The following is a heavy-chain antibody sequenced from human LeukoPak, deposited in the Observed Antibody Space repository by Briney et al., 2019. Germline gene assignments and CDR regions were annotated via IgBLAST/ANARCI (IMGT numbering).Heavy chain of an antibody. CDR2: IIPIFGTA. Sequence: ASVKVSCKASGGTFSSYAISWVRQVPGQGLEWMGGIIPIFGTANYAQKFQGRVTITTDESTSAAYMERSSLRSEDTPVYYCAREGVWGSYRCDYWGQGTLVTVSS. CDR1: GGTFSSYA. D-gene: IGHD3-16*02. J-gene: IGHJ4*02. CDR3: AREGVWGSYRCDY. V-gene: IGHV1-69*05.